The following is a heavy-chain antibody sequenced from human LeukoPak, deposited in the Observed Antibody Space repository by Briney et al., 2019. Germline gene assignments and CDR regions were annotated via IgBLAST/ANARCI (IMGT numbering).Heavy chain of an antibody. Sequence: SETLSPTCTVSGGSISSSSYYWGWIRQPPGKGLEWIGSIYYSGSTYYNPSLKSRVTISVDTSKNQFSLELSSVTAADTAVYYCARIVSTTVYYYYMDVWGKGTTVTVSS. CDR2: IYYSGST. J-gene: IGHJ6*03. CDR3: ARIVSTTVYYYYMDV. D-gene: IGHD2-2*01. CDR1: GGSISSSSYY. V-gene: IGHV4-39*07.